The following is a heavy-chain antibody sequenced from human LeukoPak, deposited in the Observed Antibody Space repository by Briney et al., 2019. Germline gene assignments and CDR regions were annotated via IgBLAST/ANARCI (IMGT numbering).Heavy chain of an antibody. CDR3: AKLEGANYGMDV. CDR2: ISGSGGST. D-gene: IGHD1-26*01. Sequence: GGSLRLSCAASGFTFSSSAMSWVRQVPGKGLEWVSAISGSGGSTYYAASVKGRFTISRDNSKNTLYLQMNSLRAEDTAVYYCAKLEGANYGMDVWGQGTTVTVSS. J-gene: IGHJ6*02. CDR1: GFTFSSSA. V-gene: IGHV3-23*01.